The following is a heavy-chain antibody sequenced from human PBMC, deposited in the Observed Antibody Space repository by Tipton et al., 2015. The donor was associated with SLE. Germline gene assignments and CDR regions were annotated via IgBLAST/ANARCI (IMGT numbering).Heavy chain of an antibody. CDR2: IHYNRDT. Sequence: TLSLTCTVSGASVSSHYWNWIRQTPGKGLEWIGYIHYNRDTHYHPSLKSRVTISLDTSKNQFSLKLSSVTAADTAVYYCARALNNGWRLGDRFDPWGQGTLVTVSS. CDR1: GASVSSHY. J-gene: IGHJ5*02. D-gene: IGHD5-24*01. CDR3: ARALNNGWRLGDRFDP. V-gene: IGHV4-59*08.